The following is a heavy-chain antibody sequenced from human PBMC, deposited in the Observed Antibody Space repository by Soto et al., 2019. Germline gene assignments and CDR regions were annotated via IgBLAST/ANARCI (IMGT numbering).Heavy chain of an antibody. V-gene: IGHV3-30-3*01. J-gene: IGHJ4*02. CDR3: DRSGSGTYVDY. CDR1: RFTSSRYA. D-gene: IGHD3-22*01. CDR2: ISYDRTNN. Sequence: GGSLRLFCAASRFTSSRYAMQWVREAPGKRLEWVAVISYDRTNNYYAAYVKGRFTISRDNSKNTLYLEIISLRSEYTAAYYGDRSGSGTYVDYWRQGTLVSVSS.